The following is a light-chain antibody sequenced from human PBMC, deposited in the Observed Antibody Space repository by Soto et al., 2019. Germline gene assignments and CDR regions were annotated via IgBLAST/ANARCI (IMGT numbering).Light chain of an antibody. J-gene: IGKJ4*01. V-gene: IGKV3-20*01. CDR3: QQYGSSPLT. CDR2: GAS. CDR1: QSVSSSY. Sequence: IGLTQSPGTLSLYPGERATLSCRASQSVSSSYLAWYQQKPGQAPRLLIYGASSRATGIPDRFSGSGSGTDFTLTISRLEPEDFALYYCQQYGSSPLTFGGG.